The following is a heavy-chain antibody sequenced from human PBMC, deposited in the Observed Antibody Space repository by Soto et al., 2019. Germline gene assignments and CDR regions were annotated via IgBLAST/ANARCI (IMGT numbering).Heavy chain of an antibody. J-gene: IGHJ4*02. V-gene: IGHV4-39*01. CDR1: GGSISSSSYY. CDR3: ARQRVRGIVIDY. CDR2: IYYSGST. D-gene: IGHD3-10*01. Sequence: SETLSLTCTVSGGSISSSSYYWGWIRQPPGKGLEWIGSIYYSGSTYYNPSLKSRVTISVDTSKNQFSLKLSSVTAADTAVYYCARQRVRGIVIDYWGQGTLVTVSS.